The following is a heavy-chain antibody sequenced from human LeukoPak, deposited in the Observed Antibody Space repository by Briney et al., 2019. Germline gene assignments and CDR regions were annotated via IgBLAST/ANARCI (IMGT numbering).Heavy chain of an antibody. D-gene: IGHD6-13*01. Sequence: ASVKVSCKASGYTFTSYDINWVRQATGQGLEWMGWINPSSGGTNYAQKFQGRVTMTRDTSISTAYMELSRLRSDDTAVYYCARVPESYSSSWEFDYWGQGTLVTVSS. CDR3: ARVPESYSSSWEFDY. V-gene: IGHV1-2*02. CDR1: GYTFTSYD. CDR2: INPSSGGT. J-gene: IGHJ4*02.